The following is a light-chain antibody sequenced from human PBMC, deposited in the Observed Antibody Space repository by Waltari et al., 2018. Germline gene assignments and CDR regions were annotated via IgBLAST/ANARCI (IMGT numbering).Light chain of an antibody. CDR2: GVI. J-gene: IGLJ3*02. Sequence: QSALTQPASVSGSPGQSITISCTGTSSDVGFYNLVSWYQQHPDKAPKLMVYGVIERPAGVSSRFSGSKSGNTASLTISGLQAEDEADYYCCSYAGRNIWVFGGGTKLTVL. V-gene: IGLV2-23*02. CDR1: SSDVGFYNL. CDR3: CSYAGRNIWV.